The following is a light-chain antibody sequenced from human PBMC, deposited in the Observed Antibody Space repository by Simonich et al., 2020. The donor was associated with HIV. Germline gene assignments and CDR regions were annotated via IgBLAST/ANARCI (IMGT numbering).Light chain of an antibody. CDR2: RNN. CDR1: SSNIGSNT. Sequence: QSVLTQPPSASGTPGQRVTISCSGSSSNIGSNTVNLYQQLPGTAPKLLIYRNNQRPSGVPDRFSGSKSGTSASLAISGLRSEDEADYYCASWDDSLSVLVFGGGTKLTVL. CDR3: ASWDDSLSVLV. V-gene: IGLV1-47*01. J-gene: IGLJ2*01.